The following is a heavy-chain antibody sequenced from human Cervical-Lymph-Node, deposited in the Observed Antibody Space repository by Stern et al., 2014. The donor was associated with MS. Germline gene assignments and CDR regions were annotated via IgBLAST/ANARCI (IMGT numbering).Heavy chain of an antibody. V-gene: IGHV1-69*01. CDR1: GGSLSSHA. Sequence: QVQLVESGAEVKKVGSSVKVSCKVSGGSLSSHAISWVRQAPGQGLEWMGGIIPIFDAPNHAKQSQGRVKIFSDDSTDTTHTVTSSLRSEDTAVYYCASGAHGMDVWGQGTAVTVSS. CDR3: ASGAHGMDV. J-gene: IGHJ6*02. D-gene: IGHD3-10*01. CDR2: IIPIFDAP.